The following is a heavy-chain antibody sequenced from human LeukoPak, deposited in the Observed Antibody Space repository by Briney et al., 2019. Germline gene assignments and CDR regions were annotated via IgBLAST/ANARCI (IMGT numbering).Heavy chain of an antibody. V-gene: IGHV3-53*01. CDR1: GFTVSSNY. J-gene: IGHJ4*02. CDR2: IYSGGST. D-gene: IGHD6-19*01. CDR3: ARMQWLDNYFDY. Sequence: GGSLRLSCAASGFTVSSNYMSWVRQAPGKGLEWVPVIYSGGSTYYADSVKGRFTISRDNSKNTLYLQMNSLRAEDTAVYYCARMQWLDNYFDYWGQGTLVTVSS.